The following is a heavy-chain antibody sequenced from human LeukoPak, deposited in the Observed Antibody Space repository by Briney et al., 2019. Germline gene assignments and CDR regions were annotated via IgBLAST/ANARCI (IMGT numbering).Heavy chain of an antibody. D-gene: IGHD3-10*01. CDR3: AKGIYGSGSYGFDY. V-gene: IGHV3-23*01. CDR1: GFTFSDYY. CDR2: ISGSGGST. J-gene: IGHJ4*02. Sequence: GGSLRLSCAASGFTFSDYYMSWIRQAPGKGLEWVSAISGSGGSTFYADSVKGRFTISRDNSKNTLYLQMSSLRAEDTAVYYCAKGIYGSGSYGFDYWGQGTLVTVSS.